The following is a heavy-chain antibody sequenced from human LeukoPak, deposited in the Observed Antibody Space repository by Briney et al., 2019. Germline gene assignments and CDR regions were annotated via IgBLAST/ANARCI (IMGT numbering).Heavy chain of an antibody. J-gene: IGHJ3*02. CDR3: ARARKRPNYDSSGYYLDAFDI. V-gene: IGHV1-18*01. D-gene: IGHD3-22*01. CDR1: GYSFTSCG. Sequence: ASVKVSCKASGYSFTSCGINWVREAPGQGLEWMGYISTYSDNIQYAQRLQGRVTMTTDTSTSTAYMELRSLRSDDTAVYYCARARKRPNYDSSGYYLDAFDIWGQGTMVTVSS. CDR2: ISTYSDNI.